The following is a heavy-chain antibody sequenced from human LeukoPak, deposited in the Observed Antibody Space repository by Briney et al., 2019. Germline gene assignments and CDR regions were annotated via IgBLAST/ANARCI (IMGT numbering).Heavy chain of an antibody. J-gene: IGHJ6*02. CDR1: GFTVSSNY. CDR3: AILGELSYYGMDV. Sequence: PGGSLRLSCAASGFTVSSNYMSWVRQAPGKGLEWVSVIYSGGSTYYADSVKGRFTISRDNSENTLYLQMNSLRAEDTAVYYCAILGELSYYGMDVWGQGTTVTVSS. CDR2: IYSGGST. D-gene: IGHD3-10*01. V-gene: IGHV3-66*01.